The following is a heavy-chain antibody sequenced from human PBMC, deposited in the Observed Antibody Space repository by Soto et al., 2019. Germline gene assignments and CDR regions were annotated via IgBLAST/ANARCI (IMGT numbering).Heavy chain of an antibody. CDR1: GFTLSTYD. CDR3: ASWFRFANYYYYMDV. Sequence: SGFTLSTYDMHWVRQATGKGLEWVATIGSAGDTYYPGSVKGRFTVSRESAKNSLYLQMNSLTAEDTAVYYCASWFRFANYYYYMDVWGKGTTVTVSS. J-gene: IGHJ6*03. CDR2: IGSAGDT. D-gene: IGHD3-10*01. V-gene: IGHV3-13*01.